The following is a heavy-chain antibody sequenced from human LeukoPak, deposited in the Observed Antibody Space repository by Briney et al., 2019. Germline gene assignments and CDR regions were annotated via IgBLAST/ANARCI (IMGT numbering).Heavy chain of an antibody. V-gene: IGHV3-53*01. J-gene: IGHJ4*02. CDR3: AKPYLNYDSSGYYFDY. Sequence: GGSLRLSCAASGFTVSSNYMSWVRQAPGKGLEWVSVIYSGGSTYYADSVKGRFTISRDNSKNTLYLQMNNLRAEDTAVYYCAKPYLNYDSSGYYFDYWGQGTLVTVSS. CDR1: GFTVSSNY. CDR2: IYSGGST. D-gene: IGHD3-22*01.